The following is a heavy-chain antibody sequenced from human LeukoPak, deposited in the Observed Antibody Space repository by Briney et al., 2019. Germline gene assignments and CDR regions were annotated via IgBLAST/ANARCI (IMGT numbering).Heavy chain of an antibody. Sequence: SETLSLTCAVYGGSFSGYYWSWIRQPPGKGLEWIGEINHSGSTNYNPSLKSRVTISVDTSKNQFSLKLSSVTAADTAVYYCARQVVGSSRARGIYFDYWGQGTLVTVSS. CDR3: ARQVVGSSRARGIYFDY. CDR2: INHSGST. CDR1: GGSFSGYY. V-gene: IGHV4-34*01. J-gene: IGHJ4*02. D-gene: IGHD6-6*01.